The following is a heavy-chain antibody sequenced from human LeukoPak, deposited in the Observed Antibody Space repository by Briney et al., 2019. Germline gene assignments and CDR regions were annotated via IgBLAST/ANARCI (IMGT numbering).Heavy chain of an antibody. CDR3: ARGHSSKGYAFDI. V-gene: IGHV3-74*01. CDR1: GFTFSSYW. J-gene: IGHJ3*02. CDR2: INSDGSST. Sequence: GGSLRLPCAASGFTFSSYWMHWVRQAPGKGLVWVSRINSDGSSTSYADSVKGRFTISRDNAKNTLYLQMNSLRAEDTAVYYCARGHSSKGYAFDIWGQGTMVTVSS. D-gene: IGHD4-23*01.